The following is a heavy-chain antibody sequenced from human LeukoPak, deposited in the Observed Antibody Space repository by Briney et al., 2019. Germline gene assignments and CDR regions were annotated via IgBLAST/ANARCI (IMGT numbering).Heavy chain of an antibody. CDR2: IYYSGST. CDR3: ARDNEAFDAFDI. CDR1: GGSISSSSYY. J-gene: IGHJ3*02. V-gene: IGHV4-39*07. Sequence: TSETLSLTCTVSGGSISSSSYYWGWIRQPPGKGLEWIGSIYYSGSTYYNPSLKSRVTISVDTSKNQFSLKLSSVTAADTAVYYCARDNEAFDAFDIWGQGTMVTVSS. D-gene: IGHD1-1*01.